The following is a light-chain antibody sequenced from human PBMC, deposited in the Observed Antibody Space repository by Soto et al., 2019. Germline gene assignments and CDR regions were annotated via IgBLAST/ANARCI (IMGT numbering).Light chain of an antibody. J-gene: IGLJ3*02. CDR3: AAWDDSLNGWV. Sequence: QSALTQPASVSGSPGQSITISCTGTSSDVGGYDFVSWYQHHPGKAPKLLIFEVTNRPSGVSHRFSGSKSGNTASLTISGLQVEDEADYYCAAWDDSLNGWVFGGGTKVTVL. CDR2: EVT. V-gene: IGLV2-14*01. CDR1: SSDVGGYDF.